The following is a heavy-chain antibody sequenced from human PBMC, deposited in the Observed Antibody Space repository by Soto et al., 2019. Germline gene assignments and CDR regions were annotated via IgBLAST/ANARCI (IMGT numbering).Heavy chain of an antibody. CDR2: IYHSGST. J-gene: IGHJ4*02. CDR1: GGSISSGGYS. Sequence: SETLSLTCAVSGGSISSGGYSWSWIRQPPGKGLEWIGYIYHSGSTYYNPSLKSRVTISVDRSKNQFSLKLSSVTAADTAVYYCARGGYYDSSGYPSFDYWGQGTLVTVSS. D-gene: IGHD3-22*01. CDR3: ARGGYYDSSGYPSFDY. V-gene: IGHV4-30-2*01.